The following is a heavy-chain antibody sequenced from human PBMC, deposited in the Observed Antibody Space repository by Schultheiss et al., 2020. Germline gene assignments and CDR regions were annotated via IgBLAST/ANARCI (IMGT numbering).Heavy chain of an antibody. J-gene: IGHJ4*02. CDR2: IRYDGSNK. Sequence: GGSLRLSCAASGFTFSSYAMSWVRQAPGKGLEWVAFIRYDGSNKYYADSVKGRLTISRDNSKNTLDLQMNSLRGEDTAVYYCAKGTTVSIAAAGTVDYWGQGTLVTVSS. CDR3: AKGTTVSIAAAGTVDY. CDR1: GFTFSSYA. D-gene: IGHD6-13*01. V-gene: IGHV3-30*02.